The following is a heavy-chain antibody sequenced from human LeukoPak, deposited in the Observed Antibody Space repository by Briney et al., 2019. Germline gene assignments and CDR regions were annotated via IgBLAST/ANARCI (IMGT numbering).Heavy chain of an antibody. CDR2: INPNSGGT. V-gene: IGHV1-2*02. CDR3: ARGQSSGYYDFWSGYDTFDY. J-gene: IGHJ4*02. Sequence: ASVKVSCKASGYTFTGYYMHWVRQAPGQGLEWMGWINPNSGGTNYAQKFQGRVTMTRDTSICTAYMELSRLRSDDTAVYYCARGQSSGYYDFWSGYDTFDYWGQGTLVTVSS. CDR1: GYTFTGYY. D-gene: IGHD3-3*01.